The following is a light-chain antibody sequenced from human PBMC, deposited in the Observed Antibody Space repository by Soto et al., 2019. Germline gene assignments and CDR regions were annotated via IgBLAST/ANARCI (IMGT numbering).Light chain of an antibody. CDR3: QQSYSTPRT. CDR2: ATS. CDR1: QSISST. J-gene: IGKJ1*01. Sequence: DIQMTQSPSSLSASVGDRVTITCRASQSISSTLNWYQQKLGEAPKVXIYATSTLHSGVPSRFSGSAAGTDFTLTISSLQPEDVATDYCQQSYSTPRTFGQGTQVDIK. V-gene: IGKV1-39*01.